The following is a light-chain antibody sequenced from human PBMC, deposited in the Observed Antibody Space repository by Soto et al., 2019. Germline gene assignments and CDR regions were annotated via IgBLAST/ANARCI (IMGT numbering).Light chain of an antibody. J-gene: IGKJ1*01. Sequence: PGERVTLSCRASQSVSSIYLTWYQQKPGQAPRLLIYGASTRATGIPARFSGSGSGTDFTLTISSLQPEDFAVYYCQQDYNLPRTFGQGTKVEIK. CDR1: QSVSSIY. CDR2: GAS. CDR3: QQDYNLPRT. V-gene: IGKV3D-7*01.